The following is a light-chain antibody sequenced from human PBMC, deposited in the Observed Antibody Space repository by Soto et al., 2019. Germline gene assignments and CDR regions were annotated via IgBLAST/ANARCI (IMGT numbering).Light chain of an antibody. CDR1: QRVTSNY. CDR3: QQYGSSPRT. Sequence: EIVLTQSPGTLSLSPGERATLSCRASQRVTSNYLAWYQQKPGQAPSRLIYGASSRATDISDRFSGSGPGTDFTLTISRLEPDDFAVYYCQQYGSSPRTFGQGTKVDIK. J-gene: IGKJ1*01. V-gene: IGKV3-20*01. CDR2: GAS.